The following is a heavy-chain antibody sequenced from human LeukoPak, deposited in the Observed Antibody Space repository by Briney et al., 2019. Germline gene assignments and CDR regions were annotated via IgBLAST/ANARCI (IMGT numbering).Heavy chain of an antibody. CDR1: GYTFTSYG. D-gene: IGHD1-20*01. V-gene: IGHV1-18*01. CDR3: ARGNWNDPLRN. J-gene: IGHJ4*02. Sequence: ASVKVSCKASGYTFTSYGIHWVRQAPGQGPEWMGWISAYNGRTNYGQRLQGRVTMTTDKSTSTVYVEMRSLIFDDTAVYYCARGNWNDPLRNWGQGTLVTVSS. CDR2: ISAYNGRT.